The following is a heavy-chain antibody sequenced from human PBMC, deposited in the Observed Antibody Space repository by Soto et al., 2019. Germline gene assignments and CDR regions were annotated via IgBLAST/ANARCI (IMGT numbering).Heavy chain of an antibody. CDR2: IYWDDDK. CDR1: GFSLSTSGVG. V-gene: IGHV2-5*02. D-gene: IGHD1-26*01. CDR3: AHRGELLRWNCFDP. J-gene: IGHJ5*02. Sequence: QITLKESGPTLVKPTQTLTLTCTFSGFSLSTSGVGVGWIRQPPGKALEWLALIYWDDDKRYSPSLKSRLTLTKHASKDQVVLTIANTDPVDTPTYYCAHRGELLRWNCFDPWGQGTLVTVSS.